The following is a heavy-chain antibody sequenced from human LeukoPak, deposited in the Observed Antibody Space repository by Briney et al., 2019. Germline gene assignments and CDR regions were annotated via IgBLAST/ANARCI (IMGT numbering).Heavy chain of an antibody. D-gene: IGHD6-13*01. Sequence: ASVKVSCKASGYTFTGYYMHWVRQAPGQGLEWMGWINPNSGGTNYAQKFQGRVTMTRDTSISTAYMELSRLRSDDTAVYYCARGELRQQLAQENAFDIWGQGTMVTVSS. CDR3: ARGELRQQLAQENAFDI. J-gene: IGHJ3*02. CDR2: INPNSGGT. CDR1: GYTFTGYY. V-gene: IGHV1-2*02.